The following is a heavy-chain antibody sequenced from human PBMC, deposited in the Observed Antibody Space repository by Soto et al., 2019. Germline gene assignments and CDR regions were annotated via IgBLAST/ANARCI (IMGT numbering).Heavy chain of an antibody. CDR1: GGSISSYY. CDR2: IYYSGST. D-gene: IGHD5-12*01. Sequence: SETLSLTCTVSGGSISSYYWSWIRQPPGKGLEWFGYIYYSGSTNYIPSLKSRVTISVDTSKNHFSLKLSSVTAADTAVYYCARAQGDIVATIFAFDIWGQGTMVTVSS. V-gene: IGHV4-59*01. J-gene: IGHJ3*02. CDR3: ARAQGDIVATIFAFDI.